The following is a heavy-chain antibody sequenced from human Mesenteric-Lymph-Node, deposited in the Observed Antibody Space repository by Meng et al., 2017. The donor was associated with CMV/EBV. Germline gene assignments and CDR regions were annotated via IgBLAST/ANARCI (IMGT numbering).Heavy chain of an antibody. CDR2: ISYDGTKK. CDR3: GRVGYCSSTSCYNTGNYFDY. CDR1: GIIFNRYA. V-gene: IGHV3-30-3*01. D-gene: IGHD2-2*01. J-gene: IGHJ4*02. Sequence: GESLKISCVASGIIFNRYAMHWVRQAPGKGLEWVATISYDGTKKYHADSVKGRFTISRDNSKNTLYLQLNSLRGEDTAVYYCGRVGYCSSTSCYNTGNYFDYWGQGSLVTVSS.